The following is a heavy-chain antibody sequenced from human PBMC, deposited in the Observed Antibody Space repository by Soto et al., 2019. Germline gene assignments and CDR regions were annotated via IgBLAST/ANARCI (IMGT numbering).Heavy chain of an antibody. Sequence: QVQLLESGGGVVQPGKSLRLSCAASGLTFRTYAMHWVRQAPGKGLEWVAVISYDGNKQFYADSVKGRFTISRDNSKNTLSLQMNSLRVEDTAVYYCASGVGRITMIRGVLVDSWGQGTLVTVSS. CDR3: ASGVGRITMIRGVLVDS. J-gene: IGHJ4*02. CDR1: GLTFRTYA. CDR2: ISYDGNKQ. V-gene: IGHV3-30*14. D-gene: IGHD3-10*01.